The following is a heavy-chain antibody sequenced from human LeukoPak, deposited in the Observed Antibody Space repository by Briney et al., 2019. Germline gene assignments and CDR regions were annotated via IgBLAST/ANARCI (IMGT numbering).Heavy chain of an antibody. V-gene: IGHV3-23*01. CDR2: ISETGVST. J-gene: IGHJ4*02. Sequence: GGSLRLSCAASGFSFSTYGMNWVRQAPGKGLEWVSSISETGVSTYYADSVKGRFTVSRDSSKNTLYLQMNSLRTEDTAVYYCAKDLRDDRRSYYSDSWGLGTLVTVSS. CDR1: GFSFSTYG. CDR3: AKDLRDDRRSYYSDS. D-gene: IGHD3-22*01.